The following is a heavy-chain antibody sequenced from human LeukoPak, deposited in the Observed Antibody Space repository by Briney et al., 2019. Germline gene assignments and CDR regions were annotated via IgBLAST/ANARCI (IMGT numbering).Heavy chain of an antibody. V-gene: IGHV4-39*01. J-gene: IGHJ4*02. CDR1: GGSISSGSYY. Sequence: SETLSLTCTVSGGSISSGSYYWGWIRQTPGKGLEWIGSIYYSGDSYYNPSLKSRAAIFVDTSRDQFSLDLSYVTAADSALYYCVRHISANTGYFDSCGQGTLVTVTS. CDR3: VRHISANTGYFDS. CDR2: IYYSGDS.